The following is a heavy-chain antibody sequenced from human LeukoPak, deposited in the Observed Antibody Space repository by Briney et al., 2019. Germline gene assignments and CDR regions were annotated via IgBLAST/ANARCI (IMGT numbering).Heavy chain of an antibody. CDR3: AEDVVVVVAAKPGI. Sequence: GESLRLSCVGSGFTFSIYAMSWVRQTPGKGLEWVSRISGSGDRTYYIDSVKGRFTISRDNSKNTLYLQMNSLRAEDTAVYYCAEDVVVVVAAKPGIWGQGTLVTVSS. CDR1: GFTFSIYA. CDR2: ISGSGDRT. J-gene: IGHJ4*02. V-gene: IGHV3-23*01. D-gene: IGHD2-15*01.